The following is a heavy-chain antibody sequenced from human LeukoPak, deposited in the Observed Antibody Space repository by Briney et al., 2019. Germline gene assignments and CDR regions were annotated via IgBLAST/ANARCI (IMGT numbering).Heavy chain of an antibody. J-gene: IGHJ4*02. Sequence: GGSLRLSCAASGFTFDDYAMHWVRQAPGKGLEWVSGISWNSGSIGYADSVKGRFTISRDNAKNSLYLQMNSLRAEDMALYYCAKDRGDYGTHSGLFDFWGQGTLVTVSS. CDR3: AKDRGDYGTHSGLFDF. V-gene: IGHV3-9*03. D-gene: IGHD4-17*01. CDR2: ISWNSGSI. CDR1: GFTFDDYA.